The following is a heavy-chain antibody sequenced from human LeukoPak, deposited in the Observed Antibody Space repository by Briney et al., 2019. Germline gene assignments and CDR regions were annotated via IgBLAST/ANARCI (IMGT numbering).Heavy chain of an antibody. CDR1: GFIFSNYG. J-gene: IGHJ6*03. V-gene: IGHV3-30*02. CDR3: AKDRESSTSSYYMDV. D-gene: IGHD2-2*01. CDR2: IRYYGSDN. Sequence: GGSLRLSCAASGFIFSNYGMYWVRQAPGKGLEWVAFIRYYGSDNYYGDSVKGRFTISRDNSKNTLYLQMNSLRVEDTAVYYCAKDRESSTSSYYMDVWGKGTTVTVSS.